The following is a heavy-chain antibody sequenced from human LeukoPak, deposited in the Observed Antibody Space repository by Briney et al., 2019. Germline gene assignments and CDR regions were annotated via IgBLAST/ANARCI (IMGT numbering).Heavy chain of an antibody. D-gene: IGHD6-13*01. J-gene: IGHJ2*01. CDR1: GYTFTGYY. V-gene: IGHV1-2*04. CDR2: INPNSGGT. Sequence: ASVKVSCKASGYTFTGYYMHWVRQAPGQGLEWMGWINPNSGGTNYAQKFQGWVTMTRDTSISTAYMELSRLRSDDTAVYYCARHSSIAGRLHRYFDLWGRGTLVTVSS. CDR3: ARHSSIAGRLHRYFDL.